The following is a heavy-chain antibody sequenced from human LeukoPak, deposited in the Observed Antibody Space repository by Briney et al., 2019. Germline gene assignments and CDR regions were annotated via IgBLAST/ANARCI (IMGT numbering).Heavy chain of an antibody. D-gene: IGHD5-18*01. CDR2: IYSGGST. J-gene: IGHJ4*02. CDR3: ARVRLRGYSYGTLGY. CDR1: GFTVSSNY. V-gene: IGHV3-66*01. Sequence: GGSLRLSCAASGFTVSSNYMSWVRQAPGKGLEWVSVIYSGGSTYYADSVKGRFTISRDNSKNSLYLQMNSLRAEDTAVYYCARVRLRGYSYGTLGYWGQGTLVTVSS.